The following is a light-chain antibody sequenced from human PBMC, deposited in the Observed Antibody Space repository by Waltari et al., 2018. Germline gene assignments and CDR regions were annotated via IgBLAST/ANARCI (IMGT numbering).Light chain of an antibody. V-gene: IGKV1-39*01. CDR1: ENIGSY. Sequence: DIHMTQSPPSLSASIGDRVTITCRARENIGSYLNGYQQKPGEVPRLLIYAASTLQSGVPPRFSGSRSGTDFTFTISSLQPEDCAVYYCQHSFETPYSFGQGTKVEIK. J-gene: IGKJ2*03. CDR3: QHSFETPYS. CDR2: AAS.